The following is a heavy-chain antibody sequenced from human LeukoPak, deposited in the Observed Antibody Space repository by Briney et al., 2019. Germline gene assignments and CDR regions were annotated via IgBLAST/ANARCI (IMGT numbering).Heavy chain of an antibody. CDR1: GYSFTSYW. J-gene: IGHJ4*02. D-gene: IGHD3-22*01. CDR3: ARLGYYYDSSGFADY. Sequence: GESLKISCKGSGYSFTSYWIGWVRHMPGKGLEWMGIIYPGDSDTRYSPSFQGQVTISADKSISTAYLQWSSLKASDTAMYYCARLGYYYDSSGFADYWGQGTLVTVSS. V-gene: IGHV5-51*01. CDR2: IYPGDSDT.